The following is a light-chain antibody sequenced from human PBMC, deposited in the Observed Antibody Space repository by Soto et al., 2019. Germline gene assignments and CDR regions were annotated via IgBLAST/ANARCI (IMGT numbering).Light chain of an antibody. J-gene: IGKJ1*01. CDR3: MQATHFPRT. CDR1: QSLAHSDGNTY. CDR2: KVS. Sequence: DVVMTQTPLSSPVTLGQPASLSCRSSQSLAHSDGNTYLSWLQQRPGQPPRLLIYKVSNRLSGVPDRFSASGAETDFTLKIIRVEAEDVGLYYCMQATHFPRTFGQGTKVEIK. V-gene: IGKV2-24*01.